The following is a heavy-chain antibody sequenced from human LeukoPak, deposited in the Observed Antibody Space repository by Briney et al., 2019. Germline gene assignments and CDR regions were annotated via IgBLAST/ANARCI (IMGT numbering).Heavy chain of an antibody. CDR2: LQSDGNNR. V-gene: IGHV3-30*02. J-gene: IGHJ4*02. D-gene: IGHD3-16*01. CDR3: AKNWATYYFDY. Sequence: GGSLRLSCAASGSTLSRYAMHWVRQALGKGLEWVAFLQSDGNNRYYADSVKGRFTISRDNSKNTLFLQMSSLRAEDTAVYYCAKNWATYYFDYWGQGTLVTVSS. CDR1: GSTLSRYA.